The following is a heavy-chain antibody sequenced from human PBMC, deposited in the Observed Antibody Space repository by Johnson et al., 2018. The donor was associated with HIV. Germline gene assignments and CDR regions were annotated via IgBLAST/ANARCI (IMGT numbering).Heavy chain of an antibody. D-gene: IGHD6-6*01. V-gene: IGHV3-7*05. CDR1: GFTFSSYW. J-gene: IGHJ3*02. CDR3: AKVRQSMAARLLAFDI. Sequence: MQLVESGGGFVQPGGSLRLSCAASGFTFSSYWMNWVRQAPGKGLEWVANIKQDGSEKYCVDSVKGRFTISRDNAKNSLYLQMNSLRAEDTAVYYCAKVRQSMAARLLAFDIWGQGTMVTVSA. CDR2: IKQDGSEK.